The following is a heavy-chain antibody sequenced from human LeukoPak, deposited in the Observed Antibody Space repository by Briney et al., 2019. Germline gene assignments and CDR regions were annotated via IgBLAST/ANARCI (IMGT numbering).Heavy chain of an antibody. CDR1: VGSFSGYH. V-gene: IGHV4-34*01. Sequence: SETLSLTCGVYVGSFSGYHWNWIRQPPWEGLEWIGEINHSGSTNYNPSLKSRVTISVDTSKKQFSLRLSSVTAADTAVYFCARGVRIAVADPHLDYWGQGTLVTVSS. CDR2: INHSGST. D-gene: IGHD6-19*01. J-gene: IGHJ4*02. CDR3: ARGVRIAVADPHLDY.